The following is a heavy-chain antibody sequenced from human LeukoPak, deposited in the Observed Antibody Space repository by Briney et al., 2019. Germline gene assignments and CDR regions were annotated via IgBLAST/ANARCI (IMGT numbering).Heavy chain of an antibody. CDR3: ARTLGYDSRSSYYYYYYMDV. V-gene: IGHV4-59*01. CDR1: GGSISSYY. Sequence: SETLSLTCTVSGGSISSYYWSWIRQPPGKGLEWIWYIYYSGSTNYNPSLKSRVTISVDTSKNQFALKLNSVTAADTAVYYCARTLGYDSRSSYYYYYYMDVWGKGTTVTVSS. J-gene: IGHJ6*03. CDR2: IYYSGST. D-gene: IGHD3-22*01.